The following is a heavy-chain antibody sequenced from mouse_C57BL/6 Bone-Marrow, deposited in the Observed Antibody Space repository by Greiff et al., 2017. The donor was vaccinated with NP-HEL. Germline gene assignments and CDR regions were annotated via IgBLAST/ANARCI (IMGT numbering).Heavy chain of an antibody. D-gene: IGHD6-2*01. CDR2: INPSSGYT. J-gene: IGHJ2*01. Sequence: LQQSGAELARPGASVKMSCKASGYTFISYTLHWVIQRHGQGLEWIGYINPSSGYTKYNQKFKYKATLTADKSSVTANMQLSKLTSKDSAVYCCARSLALDYWGQGTTLTVSS. CDR3: ARSLALDY. CDR1: GYTFISYT. V-gene: IGHV1-4*01.